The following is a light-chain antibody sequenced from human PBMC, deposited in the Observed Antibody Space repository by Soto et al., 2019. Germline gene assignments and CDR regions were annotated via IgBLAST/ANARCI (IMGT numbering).Light chain of an antibody. J-gene: IGLJ2*01. CDR1: SSNIGAGYD. V-gene: IGLV1-40*01. CDR2: GNS. CDR3: QSYDSRRRRV. Sequence: QSVLTQPPSVSGAPGQRVTISCTGSSSNIGAGYDVHWYQQLPGTAPKLLIYGNSNRPSGVPDRFSGSKSGTSASLAITRLQAEDEADYYCQSYDSRRRRVFGGGTKLTVL.